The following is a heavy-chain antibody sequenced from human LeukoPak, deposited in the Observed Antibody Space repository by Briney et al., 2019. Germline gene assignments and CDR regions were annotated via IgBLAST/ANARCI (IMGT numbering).Heavy chain of an antibody. J-gene: IGHJ6*02. V-gene: IGHV1-69*13. D-gene: IGHD1-26*01. CDR1: GGTFSSYA. Sequence: LVKVSCKASGGTFSSYAISWVRQAPGQGLEWMGGIIPIFGTANYAQKFQGRVTITADESTSTAYMELSSLRSEDTAVYYCARVAIVGATNYYYYGMDVWGQGTTVTVSS. CDR3: ARVAIVGATNYYYYGMDV. CDR2: IIPIFGTA.